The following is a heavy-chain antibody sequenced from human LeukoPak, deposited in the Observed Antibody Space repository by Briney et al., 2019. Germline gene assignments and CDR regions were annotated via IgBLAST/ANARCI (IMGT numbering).Heavy chain of an antibody. CDR1: GGSISSSSYY. CDR2: IYYSGST. J-gene: IGHJ4*02. CDR3: ARLIDSSGSPAY. D-gene: IGHD3-22*01. V-gene: IGHV4-39*01. Sequence: SETLSLTCTVSGGSISSSSYYWGWIRQPPGKGLEWIGSIYYSGSTYYNPSLKSRVTISVDTSKNQFSLKLSSVTAADTAVYYCARLIDSSGSPAYWGQGTLVTVSS.